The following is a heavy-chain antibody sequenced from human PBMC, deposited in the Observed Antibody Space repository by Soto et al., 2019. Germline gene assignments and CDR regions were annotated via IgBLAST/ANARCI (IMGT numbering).Heavy chain of an antibody. Sequence: SVKVSCKASGGTFSSYAISWVRQAPGQGLEWMGGIIPIFGTANYAQKFQGRVTITADESTSTAYMELSSLRSEDTAVYYCARDGVGCSSTSCYRWFDPWGQGTQVTVSS. CDR2: IIPIFGTA. CDR3: ARDGVGCSSTSCYRWFDP. D-gene: IGHD2-2*01. V-gene: IGHV1-69*13. CDR1: GGTFSSYA. J-gene: IGHJ5*02.